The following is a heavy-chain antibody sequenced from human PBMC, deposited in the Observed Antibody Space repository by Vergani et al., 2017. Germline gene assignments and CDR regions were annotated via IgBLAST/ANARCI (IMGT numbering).Heavy chain of an antibody. CDR2: IGSSGPYI. V-gene: IGHV3-21*06. CDR3: ARDCTGGGCPENYGMDV. CDR1: GFTFSDFS. D-gene: IGHD2-8*02. J-gene: IGHJ6*02. Sequence: VQLVESGGGLVKPGGSLRLSCAASGFTFSDFSMSWVRQAPGKGLEWVAFIGSSGPYINYADSVKGRFIISRDNTNNSLFLQLRSLRAEDAAVYYCARDCTGGGCPENYGMDVWGQGATVTVSS.